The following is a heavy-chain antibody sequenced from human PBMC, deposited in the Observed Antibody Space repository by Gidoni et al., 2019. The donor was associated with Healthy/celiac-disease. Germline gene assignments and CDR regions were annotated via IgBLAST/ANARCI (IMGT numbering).Heavy chain of an antibody. Sequence: EVPLLESGGGLVQPGGSLRLSCAASGFTFSRYAMSWVRQAPGKGLEWVSGISGSGGSTYYADSVKGRFTISRDNSKNTLYLQMNSLRAEDTAVYYCAKQTIAAGPLDYWGQGTLVTVSS. CDR2: ISGSGGST. CDR3: AKQTIAAGPLDY. J-gene: IGHJ4*02. D-gene: IGHD6-13*01. CDR1: GFTFSRYA. V-gene: IGHV3-23*01.